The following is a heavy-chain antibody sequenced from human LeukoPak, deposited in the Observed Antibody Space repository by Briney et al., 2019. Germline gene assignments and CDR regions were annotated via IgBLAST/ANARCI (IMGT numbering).Heavy chain of an antibody. D-gene: IGHD3-22*01. V-gene: IGHV4-39*02. CDR2: ILYSGII. Sequence: SETLSLTCTVSGGSISSSSYYWGWIRQPPGKGLEWIGSILYSGIIYYNPSLKSRVTISVDTSKNQFALKVTSVTAADTAVYYCARDRYYYDSSGYYYYYYMDVWGKGTTVTISS. CDR1: GGSISSSSYY. J-gene: IGHJ6*03. CDR3: ARDRYYYDSSGYYYYYYMDV.